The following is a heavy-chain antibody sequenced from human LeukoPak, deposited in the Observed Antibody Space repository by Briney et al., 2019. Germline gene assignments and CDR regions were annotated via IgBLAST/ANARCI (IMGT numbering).Heavy chain of an antibody. CDR2: ITPYNGNT. CDR3: ARDTRAASGSYFDY. V-gene: IGHV1-18*01. CDR1: GYTFTSYG. J-gene: IGHJ4*02. D-gene: IGHD6-13*01. Sequence: ASVKVSCKASGYTFTSYGVSWVRQAPGQGLEWMGWITPYNGNTNFAQNFRGRVTMTTDTSTTTDYMELRSLRSDDTAVYYCARDTRAASGSYFDYWGQGTLVIVSS.